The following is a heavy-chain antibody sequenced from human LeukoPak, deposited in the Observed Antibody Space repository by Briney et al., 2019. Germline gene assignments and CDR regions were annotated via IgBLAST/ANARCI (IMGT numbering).Heavy chain of an antibody. CDR2: IYYSGST. D-gene: IGHD3-9*01. V-gene: IGHV4-39*07. J-gene: IGHJ4*02. Sequence: SETLSLTCTVSGGSISSSSYYWGWIRQPPGKGLEWIGSIYYSGSTYYNPSLKSRVTISADTSKNQFSLKLSSVTAADTAVYYCAREYYDILTGYYRRSYCDYWGQGTLVTVSS. CDR1: GGSISSSSYY. CDR3: AREYYDILTGYYRRSYCDY.